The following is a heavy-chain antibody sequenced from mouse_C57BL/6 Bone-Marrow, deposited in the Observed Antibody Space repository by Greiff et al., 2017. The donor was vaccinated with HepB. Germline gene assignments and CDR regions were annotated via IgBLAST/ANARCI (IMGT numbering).Heavy chain of an antibody. CDR3: ARDGGSSYEGWYFDV. D-gene: IGHD1-1*01. V-gene: IGHV3-3*01. Sequence: VQLKESGPSLVRPSQTLSLTCTVTGFSINSDCYWIWIRQFPGNKLEYIGYTFYSGITYYNPSLESRTYITRDTSKNQFSLKLSSVTTEDTATYYCARDGGSSYEGWYFDVWGTGTTVTVSS. CDR1: GFSINSDCY. CDR2: TFYSGIT. J-gene: IGHJ1*03.